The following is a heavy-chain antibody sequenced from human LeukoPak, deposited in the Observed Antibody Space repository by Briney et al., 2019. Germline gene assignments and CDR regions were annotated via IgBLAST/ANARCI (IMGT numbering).Heavy chain of an antibody. J-gene: IGHJ4*02. Sequence: PGGSLRLSCAASGFTFSSYSMNWVRQAPGKGLEWVSSISSSSSYIYYADSVKGRFTISRDNAKNSLYLQMNSLRAEDTAVYYCARLVERGYPRYYFDYWGQGTLVTVSS. CDR3: ARLVERGYPRYYFDY. V-gene: IGHV3-21*01. CDR1: GFTFSSYS. CDR2: ISSSSSYI. D-gene: IGHD3-3*01.